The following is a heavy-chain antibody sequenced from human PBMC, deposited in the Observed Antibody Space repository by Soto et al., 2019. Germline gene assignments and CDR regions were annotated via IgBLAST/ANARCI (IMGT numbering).Heavy chain of an antibody. Sequence: ASVKVSCKASGYTFTSYGISWVRQAPGQGLEWMGWISAYNGNTNYAQKLQRRVTMTTDTSTSTAYMELRSLRSDDTAVYYCARDKRGYCSGGSGYTPGYYGMDVWGQGTTVTVSS. J-gene: IGHJ6*02. CDR3: ARDKRGYCSGGSGYTPGYYGMDV. CDR1: GYTFTSYG. D-gene: IGHD2-15*01. CDR2: ISAYNGNT. V-gene: IGHV1-18*01.